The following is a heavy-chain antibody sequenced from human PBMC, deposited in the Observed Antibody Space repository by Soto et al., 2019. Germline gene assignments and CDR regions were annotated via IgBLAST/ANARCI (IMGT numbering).Heavy chain of an antibody. D-gene: IGHD2-15*01. CDR3: ARGGYYFYYGMDV. J-gene: IGHJ6*02. Sequence: QVQLQESGPGLVKPSQTLSLTYTVSGGSISSGGYYWSWIRQHPGKGLEFIGYIYYSGSTSYNPSLKSRVTISVDTSKSQFSLKLSSVTAADTAVYYCARGGYYFYYGMDVWGQGTTVTVSS. V-gene: IGHV4-31*03. CDR1: GGSISSGGYY. CDR2: IYYSGST.